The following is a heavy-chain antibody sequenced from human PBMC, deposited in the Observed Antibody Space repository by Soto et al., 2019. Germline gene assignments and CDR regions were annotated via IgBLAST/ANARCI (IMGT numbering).Heavy chain of an antibody. D-gene: IGHD3-16*02. J-gene: IGHJ4*02. CDR1: GFTLSSNY. CDR3: ARGASGHSYRSPTFDY. V-gene: IGHV3-66*01. CDR2: FFGAGST. Sequence: EVQLVESGGGLVRPGGSLRLSCAVSGFTLSSNYMTWVRQVPGQGLDWVSIFFGAGSTYYSDSVRGRFTISRDTSKNTLYLQMNHLRAEDTAVYYCARGASGHSYRSPTFDYWGQGTLVTVSS.